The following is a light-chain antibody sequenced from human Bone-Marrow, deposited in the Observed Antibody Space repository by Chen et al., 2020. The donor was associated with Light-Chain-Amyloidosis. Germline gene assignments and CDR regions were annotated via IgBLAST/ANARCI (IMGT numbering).Light chain of an antibody. CDR1: SSAVGGYNF. CDR2: DVN. CDR3: TSYTSSHTYV. Sequence: QSALTQPASVSGSPGQSILLSCTGTSSAVGGYNFVSWYQQHPGKAPKLMIFDVNNRPSGVSNRFSGSKSDNTASLTISGLQPEDEADYYCTSYTSSHTYVFGTGTEVTVL. V-gene: IGLV2-14*03. J-gene: IGLJ1*01.